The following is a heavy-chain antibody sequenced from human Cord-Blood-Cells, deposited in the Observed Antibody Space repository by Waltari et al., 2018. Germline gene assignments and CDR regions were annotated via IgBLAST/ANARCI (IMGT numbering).Heavy chain of an antibody. D-gene: IGHD3-3*01. V-gene: IGHV1-8*03. CDR1: GYTSTSYY. Sequence: QVQLVQSGAEVKQPGASVKVSCQASGYTSTSYYINWVRKVTGQGLEWMGWMNPNSGNTGYAQKFQGRVTITRNTSISTAYMELSSLRSEDTAVYYCARGSYYDFWSGYYFDYWGQGTLVTVSS. CDR3: ARGSYYDFWSGYYFDY. CDR2: MNPNSGNT. J-gene: IGHJ4*02.